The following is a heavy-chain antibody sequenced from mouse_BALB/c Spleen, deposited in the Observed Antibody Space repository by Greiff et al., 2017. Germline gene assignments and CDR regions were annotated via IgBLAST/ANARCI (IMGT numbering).Heavy chain of an antibody. CDR3: ARGRYVDY. V-gene: IGHV5-6-5*01. CDR1: GFTFSSYA. CDR2: ISSGGST. J-gene: IGHJ2*01. Sequence: EVQVVESGGGLVKPGGSLKLSCAASGFTFSSYAMSWVRQSPEKRLEWVASISSGGSTYYPDSVKGRFTISRDNARNILYLQMSSLRSEDTAMYYCARGRYVDYWGQGTTLTVA.